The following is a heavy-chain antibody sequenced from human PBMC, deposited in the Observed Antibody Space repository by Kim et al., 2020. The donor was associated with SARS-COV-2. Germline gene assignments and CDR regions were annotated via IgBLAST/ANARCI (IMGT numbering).Heavy chain of an antibody. D-gene: IGHD3-3*01. J-gene: IGHJ4*02. V-gene: IGHV3-48*03. CDR1: GFTFSSYE. CDR3: ASSPYYDFWSGYYLDY. Sequence: GGSLRLSCAASGFTFSSYEMNWVRQAPGKGLEWVSYISSSGSTIYYADSVKGRFTISRDNAKNSLYLQMNSLRAEDTAVYYCASSPYYDFWSGYYLDYWGQGTLVTVSS. CDR2: ISSSGSTI.